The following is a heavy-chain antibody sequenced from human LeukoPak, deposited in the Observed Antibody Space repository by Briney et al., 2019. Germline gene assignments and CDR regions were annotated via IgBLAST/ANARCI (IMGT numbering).Heavy chain of an antibody. V-gene: IGHV4-61*02. CDR3: ARERVLGDYYDSSGYYYGDAFDI. Sequence: SETLSLTCTVSGGSISSSSYYWGWIRQPAGKGLEWIGRIYTSGSTNYNPSLKSRVTISVDTSKNQFSLKLSSVTAADTAVYYCARERVLGDYYDSSGYYYGDAFDIWGQGTMVTVSS. J-gene: IGHJ3*02. CDR1: GGSISSSSYY. CDR2: IYTSGST. D-gene: IGHD3-22*01.